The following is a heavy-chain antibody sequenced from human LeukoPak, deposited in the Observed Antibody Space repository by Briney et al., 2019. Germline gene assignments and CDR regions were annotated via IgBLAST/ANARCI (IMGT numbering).Heavy chain of an antibody. D-gene: IGHD1-26*01. CDR1: GYTFTSYG. Sequence: ASVKVSCKASGYTFTSYGISWVRRAPGQGLEWMGWISAYNGNTNYAQKLQGRVTMTTDTSTSTAYMELRSLRSDDTAVYYCARDSYMVGATSAKGGYWGQGTLVTVSS. CDR2: ISAYNGNT. J-gene: IGHJ4*02. V-gene: IGHV1-18*01. CDR3: ARDSYMVGATSAKGGY.